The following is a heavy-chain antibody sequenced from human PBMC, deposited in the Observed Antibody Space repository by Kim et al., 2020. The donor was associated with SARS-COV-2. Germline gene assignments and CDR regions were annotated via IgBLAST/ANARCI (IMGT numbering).Heavy chain of an antibody. D-gene: IGHD2-8*01. CDR3: AKDQWFRRAVNHLDY. V-gene: IGHV3-30*02. Sequence: DSVKGRFTISRDNSKNTLYLQMNSLRAEDTAVYYCAKDQWFRRAVNHLDYWGQGTLVTVSS. J-gene: IGHJ4*02.